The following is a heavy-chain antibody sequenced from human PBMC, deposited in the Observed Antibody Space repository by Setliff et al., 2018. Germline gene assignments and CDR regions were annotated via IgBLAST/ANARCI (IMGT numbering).Heavy chain of an antibody. CDR2: ISSNGGST. D-gene: IGHD3-3*02. V-gene: IGHV3-64*01. CDR1: GFTFSNAW. CDR3: ARGRIPRIFGVALNWFDP. J-gene: IGHJ5*02. Sequence: GGSLRLSCAASGFTFSNAWMSWVRQAPGKGLEYVSAISSNGGSTYYANSVKGRFTISRDNSKNTLYLQMGSLRAEDMAVYYCARGRIPRIFGVALNWFDPWGQGTLVTVSS.